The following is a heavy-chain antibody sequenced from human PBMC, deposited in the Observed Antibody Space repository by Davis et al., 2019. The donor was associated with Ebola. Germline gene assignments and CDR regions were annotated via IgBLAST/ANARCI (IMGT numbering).Heavy chain of an antibody. Sequence: PGGSLRLSCAASGFIFRHYAMHLVRQATGKGLDGAATTTYDVTYEYYADSVKGGFTISRDTSKNTVYLQMSSLKPDDTAIYYCARDKYQLLYRAFDYWGQGILVTVSS. CDR3: ARDKYQLLYRAFDY. CDR1: GFIFRHYA. CDR2: TTYDVTYE. J-gene: IGHJ4*02. D-gene: IGHD2-2*02. V-gene: IGHV3-30*04.